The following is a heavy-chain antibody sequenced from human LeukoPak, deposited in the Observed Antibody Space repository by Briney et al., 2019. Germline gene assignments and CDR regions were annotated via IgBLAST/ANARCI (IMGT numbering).Heavy chain of an antibody. D-gene: IGHD3-3*01. J-gene: IGHJ4*02. V-gene: IGHV1-46*03. Sequence: ASVKVSCKASGYTFTSYYMHWVRQAPGQGLEWMGIINPSGGSTSYAQKFQGRVTMTRDTSTSTVYMELSSLRSEDTAVYYCARATTYYDFWSGGVRGGSFDYWGQGTLVTVSS. CDR2: INPSGGST. CDR1: GYTFTSYY. CDR3: ARATTYYDFWSGGVRGGSFDY.